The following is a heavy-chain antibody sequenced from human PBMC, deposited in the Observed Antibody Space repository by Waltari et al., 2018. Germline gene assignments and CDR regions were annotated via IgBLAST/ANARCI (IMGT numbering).Heavy chain of an antibody. CDR1: GFTFSSYE. CDR3: ARAQLANYYYYMDV. CDR2: ISSSGSTI. V-gene: IGHV3-48*03. D-gene: IGHD6-13*01. J-gene: IGHJ6*03. Sequence: EVQLVESGGGLVQPGGSLRLSCAASGFTFSSYEMNWVRQAPGKGLEWGSYISSSGSTIYYADSVKGRFTISRDNAKNSLYLQMNSLRAEDTAVYYCARAQLANYYYYMDVWGKGTTVTVSS.